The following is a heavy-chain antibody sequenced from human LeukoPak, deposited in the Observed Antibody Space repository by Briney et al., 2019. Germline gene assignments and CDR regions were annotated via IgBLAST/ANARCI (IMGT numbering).Heavy chain of an antibody. CDR1: GDSISSSNCY. D-gene: IGHD2-8*01. J-gene: IGHJ3*02. CDR3: ARGVYDTDDAFDI. CDR2: IYYSGNT. V-gene: IGHV4-39*07. Sequence: SETLSLTCTVSGDSISSSNCYWGWIRQPPGKGLEWIGSIYYSGNTYYNASLKSRVTISVDTSKNQFSLKLSSVTAADTAVYYCARGVYDTDDAFDIWGQGTMVTVSS.